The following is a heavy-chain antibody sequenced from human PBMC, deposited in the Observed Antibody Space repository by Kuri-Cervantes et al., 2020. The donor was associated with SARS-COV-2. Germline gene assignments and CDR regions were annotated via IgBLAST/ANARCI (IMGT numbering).Heavy chain of an antibody. J-gene: IGHJ4*02. V-gene: IGHV1-69*06. D-gene: IGHD3-10*01. CDR2: IIPIFGTA. CDR1: GGTFSNYA. Sequence: SVKVSCKASGGTFSNYALSWVRQAPGQGLEWMGGIIPIFGTANYAQKFQGRVTITADKSTSTAYMELSSLRSEDTAVYYCAVGGKYQMLGPYLNYWGQGTLVTVSS. CDR3: AVGGKYQMLGPYLNY.